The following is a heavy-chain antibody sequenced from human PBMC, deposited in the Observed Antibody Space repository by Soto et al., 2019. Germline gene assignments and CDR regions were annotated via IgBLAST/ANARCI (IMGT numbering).Heavy chain of an antibody. CDR1: GYSFTCYW. V-gene: IGHV5-51*01. J-gene: IGHJ4*02. D-gene: IGHD3-22*01. Sequence: GESLKISCKGSGYSFTCYWIGWVRQMPGKGLEWMGIIYPGDSDTRYSPSFQGQVTISADKSISTAYLQWSSLKASDTAMYYCARMSYYDSSGYYPDYWGQGTLVTVSS. CDR2: IYPGDSDT. CDR3: ARMSYYDSSGYYPDY.